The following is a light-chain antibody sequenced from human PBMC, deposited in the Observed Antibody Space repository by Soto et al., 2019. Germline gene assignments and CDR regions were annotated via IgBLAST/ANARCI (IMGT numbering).Light chain of an antibody. CDR3: QQYGSSPPIT. J-gene: IGKJ5*01. CDR1: QGIGDT. Sequence: EVVMRQSPATLSVSPGEGATLSCRASQGIGDTLAWYQHKPCQTPRLLIYGASSRATGIPDRFSGSGSGTDFTLTISRLEPEDFAVYYGQQYGSSPPITFGQGTRVEIK. CDR2: GAS. V-gene: IGKV3-20*01.